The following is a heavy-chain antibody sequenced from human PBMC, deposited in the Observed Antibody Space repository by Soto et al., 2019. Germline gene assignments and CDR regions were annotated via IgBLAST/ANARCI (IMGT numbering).Heavy chain of an antibody. J-gene: IGHJ4*02. CDR3: AKLVRDYSGSYSRFGY. CDR1: GFTFSSYA. Sequence: EVHLLESGGGLVQPGGSLRLSCAASGFTFSSYAMSWVRQVPGKGLEWVSSLTDSGGSTFYADSVKGRFTISRDNSQNTLFLQMNSLIAEDTALCYCAKLVRDYSGSYSRFGYWGQGTQVSVSS. V-gene: IGHV3-23*01. CDR2: LTDSGGST. D-gene: IGHD1-26*01.